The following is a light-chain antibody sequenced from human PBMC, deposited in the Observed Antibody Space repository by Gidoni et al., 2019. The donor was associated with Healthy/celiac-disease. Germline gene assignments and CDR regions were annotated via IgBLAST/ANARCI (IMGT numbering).Light chain of an antibody. V-gene: IGLV1-44*01. CDR1: SSNIGSNN. J-gene: IGLJ3*02. CDR3: AAWDDSLNGWV. Sequence: QSVLTQPPSASGTPGQRVTIACSGSSSNIGSNNVNWYQQPPGTAPKLLIYSNNQRPSGVPDRFSGSKSGTSASLAISGLQSEDEAYYYCAAWDDSLNGWVFGGGTKLTVL. CDR2: SNN.